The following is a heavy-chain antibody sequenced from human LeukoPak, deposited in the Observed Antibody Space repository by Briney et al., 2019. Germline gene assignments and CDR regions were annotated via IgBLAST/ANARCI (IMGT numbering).Heavy chain of an antibody. Sequence: ASVKVSCKVSGYTFTGYYMHWVQQAPGKGLEWMGLVDPEDGETIYAEKFQGRVTITADTSTDTAYMELSSLRSEDTAVYYCATDRGIAAAGALDYWGQGTLVTVSS. CDR3: ATDRGIAAAGALDY. J-gene: IGHJ4*02. CDR1: GYTFTGYY. D-gene: IGHD6-13*01. V-gene: IGHV1-69-2*01. CDR2: VDPEDGET.